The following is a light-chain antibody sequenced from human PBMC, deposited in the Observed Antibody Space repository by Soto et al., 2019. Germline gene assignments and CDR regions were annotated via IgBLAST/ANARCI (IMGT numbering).Light chain of an antibody. Sequence: DIQMTQSPSSLSASVGDRVTITCQASQDISNYLNWYQQKPGKAPKLLIYDASNLETGVPSRFSGSGSGTDFTFTISSLQPEDIATYYCQQYDNLPPYTVGRGTKLEIK. CDR1: QDISNY. V-gene: IGKV1-33*01. CDR2: DAS. J-gene: IGKJ2*01. CDR3: QQYDNLPPYT.